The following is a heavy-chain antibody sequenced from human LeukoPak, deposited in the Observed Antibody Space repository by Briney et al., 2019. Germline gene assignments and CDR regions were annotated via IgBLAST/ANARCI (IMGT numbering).Heavy chain of an antibody. V-gene: IGHV3-23*01. J-gene: IGHJ4*02. Sequence: QPGGSLRLSCAASGFTFSSYAMSWVRQAPGKGLEWVSAISGSGGSTYYADSVKGRFTISRDNSKNTLYLQMNSLRAEDTAVYYCAKAGKRWELLLQPDFDYWGQGTLVTVSS. D-gene: IGHD1-26*01. CDR1: GFTFSSYA. CDR2: ISGSGGST. CDR3: AKAGKRWELLLQPDFDY.